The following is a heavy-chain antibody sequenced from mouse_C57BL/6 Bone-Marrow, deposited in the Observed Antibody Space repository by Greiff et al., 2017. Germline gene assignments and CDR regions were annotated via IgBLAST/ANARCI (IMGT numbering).Heavy chain of an antibody. CDR3: ARDTTVVADFDY. CDR1: GYTFTGFW. V-gene: IGHV1-9*01. D-gene: IGHD1-1*01. Sequence: QVQLQQSGAELMKPGASVKLSCKATGYTFTGFWIEWVKQRPGHGLEWIGEILPGSGSTNSNEKFKGKASFTADTSSNTAYMQLSSLTTEDSAIYYCARDTTVVADFDYWGQGTTLTVSS. J-gene: IGHJ2*01. CDR2: ILPGSGST.